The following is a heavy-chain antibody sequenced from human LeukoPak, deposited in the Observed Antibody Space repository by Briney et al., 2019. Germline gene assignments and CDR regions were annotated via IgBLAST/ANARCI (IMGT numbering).Heavy chain of an antibody. CDR3: AKDILVIAVAGTGFDY. J-gene: IGHJ4*02. V-gene: IGHV3-9*01. CDR2: ISWNSGSI. Sequence: PGGSLRLSCAASGFTFDDYAMHWVRQAPGKGLEWVSGISWNSGSIGCADSVKGRFTISRDNAKNSLYLQMNSLRAEDTALYYCAKDILVIAVAGTGFDYWGQGTLVTVSS. CDR1: GFTFDDYA. D-gene: IGHD6-19*01.